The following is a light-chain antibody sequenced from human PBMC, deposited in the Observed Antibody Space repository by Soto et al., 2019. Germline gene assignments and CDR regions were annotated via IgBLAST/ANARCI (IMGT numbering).Light chain of an antibody. V-gene: IGKV3-20*01. Sequence: PWERATLSCSTSQSLTSNYLAWYQQKPGQAPRLLIYGASSRATGIPDRFSGSGSGTDFTLTISRLEPEDFAVYYCQQYGSSPPTTFGQGTRLEIK. CDR1: QSLTSNY. J-gene: IGKJ5*01. CDR3: QQYGSSPPTT. CDR2: GAS.